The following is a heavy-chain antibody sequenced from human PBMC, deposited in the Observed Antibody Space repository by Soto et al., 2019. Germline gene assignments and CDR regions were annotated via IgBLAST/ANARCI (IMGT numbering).Heavy chain of an antibody. J-gene: IGHJ6*02. CDR1: GGSISSGDYY. V-gene: IGHV4-30-4*01. Sequence: SETLSLTCTVSGGSISSGDYYWSWIRQPPGKGLEWIGDIYYSGSTYYNPSRKSRVTISVDTSKNQFSLKLSSVTAADTAVYYCASMVRDLYGMDVWGQGTTVTVSS. CDR3: ASMVRDLYGMDV. D-gene: IGHD3-10*01. CDR2: IYYSGST.